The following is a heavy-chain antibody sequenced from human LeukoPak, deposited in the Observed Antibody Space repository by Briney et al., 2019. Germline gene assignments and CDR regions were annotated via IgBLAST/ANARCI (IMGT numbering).Heavy chain of an antibody. D-gene: IGHD3-9*01. CDR3: ARAIRYFGYYYYYMDV. J-gene: IGHJ6*03. CDR2: INHSGRT. Sequence: SETLSLSCAVYGGSFSGYYWSWIRQPPGKGLEWIGEINHSGRTNYNPSLKSRVTISVDTSKNQFSLKLSSVTAADTAVYYCARAIRYFGYYYYYMDVWGKGTTVTISS. CDR1: GGSFSGYY. V-gene: IGHV4-34*01.